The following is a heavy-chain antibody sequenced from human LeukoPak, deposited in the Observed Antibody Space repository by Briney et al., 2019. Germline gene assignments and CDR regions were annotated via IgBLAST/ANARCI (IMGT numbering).Heavy chain of an antibody. CDR1: GFTFSHYD. CDR2: IRSNGDTI. J-gene: IGHJ4*02. CDR3: ARDWREYGIDY. D-gene: IGHD2/OR15-2a*01. V-gene: IGHV3-48*01. Sequence: GGSLRLSCAVSGFTFSHYDMNWVRQAPGKGLGWLSYIRSNGDTIFYADSIKGRFTISRDNAKNSLYLQMNNLRAEDTAVYYCARDWREYGIDYWGQGTLVTVSS.